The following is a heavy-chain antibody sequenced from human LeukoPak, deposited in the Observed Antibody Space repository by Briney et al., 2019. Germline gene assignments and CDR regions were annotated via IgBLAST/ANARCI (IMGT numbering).Heavy chain of an antibody. CDR2: ISSSGSTI. CDR1: GFTFSSYE. V-gene: IGHV3-48*03. J-gene: IGHJ4*02. CDR3: ARDGLAVAGPYYFDY. D-gene: IGHD6-19*01. Sequence: GGSLRLSCAASGFTFSSYEMNWVRQAPGKGLEWVSYISSSGSTIYYADSVKGRFTISRDNAKNSLYLQMNSLRAEDTAVYYCARDGLAVAGPYYFDYWGQGTLVTVSS.